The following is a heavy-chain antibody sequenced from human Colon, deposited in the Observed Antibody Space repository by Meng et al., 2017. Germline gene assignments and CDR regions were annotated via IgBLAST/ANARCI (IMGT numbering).Heavy chain of an antibody. D-gene: IGHD6-19*01. Sequence: GGSLRLSCAASGFTFSNYGMHWVRQAPGKGLEWVAIMWYDGSNRYYADSVKGRFTISRDNSKNTLSLQMNSLKAEDTAVYYCARDSSGLISAFDYWGQGNLVNGAS. CDR1: GFTFSNYG. V-gene: IGHV3-33*01. CDR2: MWYDGSNR. J-gene: IGHJ4*02. CDR3: ARDSSGLISAFDY.